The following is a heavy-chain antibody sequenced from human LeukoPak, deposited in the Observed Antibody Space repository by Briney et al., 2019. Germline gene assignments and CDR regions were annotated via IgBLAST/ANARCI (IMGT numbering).Heavy chain of an antibody. CDR3: ARALGYSGYGHDY. CDR1: GYTFTGYY. J-gene: IGHJ4*02. D-gene: IGHD5-12*01. CDR2: INPNSGGT. V-gene: IGHV1-2*02. Sequence: ASVKVSCKASGYTFTGYYMHWVRQAPGQGLEWMGWINPNSGGTNNAQKFQGRVTMTRDTSISTAYMELSRLRSDDTAVYYCARALGYSGYGHDYWGQGTLVTVSS.